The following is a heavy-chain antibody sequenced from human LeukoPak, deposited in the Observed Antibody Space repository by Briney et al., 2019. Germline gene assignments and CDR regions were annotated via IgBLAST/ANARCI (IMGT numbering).Heavy chain of an antibody. D-gene: IGHD3-10*01. CDR1: GYAFTAYY. V-gene: IGHV1-46*01. Sequence: ASVKVSCKASGYAFTAYYIHWMRLAPGQGLEWMGIINPSGGSATYAQKIQGRVTLTRDTSTSTVYMELSSLRSDDTSVYYCAREGYGSGRRLGMDVWGQGTTVTVSS. J-gene: IGHJ6*02. CDR3: AREGYGSGRRLGMDV. CDR2: INPSGGSA.